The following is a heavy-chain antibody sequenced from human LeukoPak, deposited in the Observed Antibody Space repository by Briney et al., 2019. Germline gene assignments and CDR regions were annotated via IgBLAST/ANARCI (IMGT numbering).Heavy chain of an antibody. CDR1: GLTFSSYA. Sequence: GGSLRLSCAASGLTFSSYAMSWVRQALGKGLEWVSAISGSGGSTYYADSVKGRFTISRDNSKNTLYLQMNSLRADDTAVYYWAKDRGFWGIYRSQNYLDSWGQEPLAPVSS. J-gene: IGHJ4*02. D-gene: IGHD3-16*02. CDR2: ISGSGGST. V-gene: IGHV3-23*01. CDR3: AKDRGFWGIYRSQNYLDS.